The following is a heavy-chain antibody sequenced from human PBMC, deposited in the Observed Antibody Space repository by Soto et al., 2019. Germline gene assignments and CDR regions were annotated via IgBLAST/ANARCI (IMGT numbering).Heavy chain of an antibody. Sequence: PWGSLVVSCTSSGFAFSQYGMGWVRQAPGKGLEWVSSIRSFDYRTNYADSVKGRFTISRDNSKSTLSLQMNSLRAEDTAVYYCAKDVESGWYEAFDYWGPGTMVTVSS. CDR2: IRSFDYRT. D-gene: IGHD6-19*01. V-gene: IGHV3-23*01. CDR3: AKDVESGWYEAFDY. J-gene: IGHJ4*02. CDR1: GFAFSQYG.